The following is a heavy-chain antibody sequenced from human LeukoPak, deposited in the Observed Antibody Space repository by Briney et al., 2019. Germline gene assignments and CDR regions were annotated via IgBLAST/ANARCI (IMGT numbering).Heavy chain of an antibody. J-gene: IGHJ4*02. V-gene: IGHV4-39*01. D-gene: IGHD2-2*01. Sequence: SETLSLTCTVSGGSISSSSYQWGWIRQPPGKGLEWIVTISYSGSTYYSPSLKSRVTVSVDTSNNQFSLKLSSVTAADTAVYYCARISIVVVPGYFDYWGQGTLVTVSS. CDR1: GGSISSSSYQ. CDR3: ARISIVVVPGYFDY. CDR2: ISYSGST.